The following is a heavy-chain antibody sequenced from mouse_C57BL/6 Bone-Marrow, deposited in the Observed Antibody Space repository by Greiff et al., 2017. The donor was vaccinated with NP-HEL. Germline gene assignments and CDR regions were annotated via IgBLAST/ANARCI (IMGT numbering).Heavy chain of an antibody. V-gene: IGHV1-55*01. D-gene: IGHD2-3*01. Sequence: QVQLQQPGAELVKPGASVKMSCKASGYTFTSCWITWVKQRPGQGLEWIGDIYPGSGSTNYNEKFKSTATLTVATSSSTAYMQLSSLTSEDSAVYYCARSLIYDGYYFSYWYFDVWGTGTTVTVSS. CDR1: GYTFTSCW. J-gene: IGHJ1*03. CDR2: IYPGSGST. CDR3: ARSLIYDGYYFSYWYFDV.